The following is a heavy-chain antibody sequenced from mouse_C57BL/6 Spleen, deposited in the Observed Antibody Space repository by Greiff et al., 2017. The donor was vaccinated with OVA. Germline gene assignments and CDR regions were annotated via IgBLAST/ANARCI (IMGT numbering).Heavy chain of an antibody. D-gene: IGHD2-2*01. CDR2: IYPGDGDT. V-gene: IGHV1-82*01. CDR1: GYAFSSSW. Sequence: VQLVESGPELVKPGASVKISCKASGYAFSSSWMNWVKQRPGKGLEWIGRIYPGDGDTNYNGKFKGKATLTADKSSSTAYMQLSSLTSEDSAVYFCARGDYGYEAWFAYWGQGTLVTVSA. J-gene: IGHJ3*01. CDR3: ARGDYGYEAWFAY.